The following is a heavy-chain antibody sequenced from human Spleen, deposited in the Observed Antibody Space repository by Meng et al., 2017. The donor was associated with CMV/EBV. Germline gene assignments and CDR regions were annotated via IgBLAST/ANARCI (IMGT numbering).Heavy chain of an antibody. CDR2: INSDGSAT. V-gene: IGHV3-74*01. D-gene: IGHD1-26*01. CDR1: GFTFSSYW. Sequence: GESLKISCAASGFTFSSYWMHWVRQAPGKGLVWVSHINSDGSATSYADSVKGRFTISRDNAKNTLYLQINSLRAEDTAVYYCALSRSHDYWGQGTLVPVSS. J-gene: IGHJ4*02. CDR3: ALSRSHDY.